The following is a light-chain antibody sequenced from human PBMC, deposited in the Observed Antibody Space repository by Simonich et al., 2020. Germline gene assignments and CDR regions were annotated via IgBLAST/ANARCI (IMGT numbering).Light chain of an antibody. CDR2: STS. Sequence: QTVVTQEPSLTVSPGGTVTLTCASSTGAVTSGYYPNWFQQKPGPAPRALIYSTSNKHPWTPARFSGSLLWGKAALKLSGVHPEAEAEYYCLLYYGGAHWVFGGGTTLTVL. CDR3: LLYYGGAHWV. J-gene: IGLJ3*02. CDR1: TGAVTSGYY. V-gene: IGLV7-43*01.